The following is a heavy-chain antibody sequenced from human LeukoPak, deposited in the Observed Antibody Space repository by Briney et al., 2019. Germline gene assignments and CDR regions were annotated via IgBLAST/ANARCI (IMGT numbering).Heavy chain of an antibody. CDR1: GYTFTSYG. D-gene: IGHD6-6*01. CDR2: ISAYNGNT. CDR3: ARDRTYSSSPDGRSHFNS. Sequence: GASVKVSCKASGYTFTSYGISWVRQAPGQGLEWMGWISAYNGNTNYAQKLQGRVTMTTDTSTSTAYMELRSLRSDDTAVYYCARDRTYSSSPDGRSHFNSWGQGTLVTVSS. J-gene: IGHJ4*02. V-gene: IGHV1-18*01.